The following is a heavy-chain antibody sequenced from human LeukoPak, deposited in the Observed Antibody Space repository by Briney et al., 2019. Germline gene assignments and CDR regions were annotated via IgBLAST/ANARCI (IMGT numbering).Heavy chain of an antibody. CDR3: ARLPLAAARFDY. CDR2: IYYSGST. D-gene: IGHD6-13*01. J-gene: IGHJ4*02. V-gene: IGHV4-39*01. Sequence: PETLSLTCTVSGGSISSYYWGWIRQPPGKGLEWIGSIYYSGSTYYNPSLKSRVTISVDTSKNQFSLKLSSVTAADTAVYYCARLPLAAARFDYWGQGTLVTVSS. CDR1: GGSISSYY.